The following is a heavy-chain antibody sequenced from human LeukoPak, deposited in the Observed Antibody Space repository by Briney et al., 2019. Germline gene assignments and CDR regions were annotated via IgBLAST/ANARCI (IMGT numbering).Heavy chain of an antibody. V-gene: IGHV1-3*01. CDR3: ARSYSSSWYYFDY. Sequence: ASVKVSCKASGYTLTNYGMHWVRQAPGQRLEWMGWINAGNGNTKYSQKFQGRVTITRDTSASTAYMELSSLRSEDTAVYYCARSYSSSWYYFDYWGQGTLVTVSS. CDR1: GYTLTNYG. J-gene: IGHJ4*02. D-gene: IGHD6-13*01. CDR2: INAGNGNT.